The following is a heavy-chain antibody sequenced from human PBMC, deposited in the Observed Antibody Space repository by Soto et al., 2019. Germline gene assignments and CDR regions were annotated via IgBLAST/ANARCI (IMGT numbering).Heavy chain of an antibody. CDR1: GFTFSSYG. CDR2: ISYDGRNK. CDR3: ANSLTGYLDRDY. V-gene: IGHV3-30*18. D-gene: IGHD3-9*01. J-gene: IGHJ4*02. Sequence: GGSLRLSCAASGFTFSSYGMHWVRQAPGKGLEWVSVISYDGRNKYYADSVKGRSTISRDNSKNTLYLQMNSLRAEDTAVYYCANSLTGYLDRDYWGQGTLVTVSS.